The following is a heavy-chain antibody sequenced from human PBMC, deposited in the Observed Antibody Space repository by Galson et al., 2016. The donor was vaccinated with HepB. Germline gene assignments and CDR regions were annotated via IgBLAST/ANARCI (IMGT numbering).Heavy chain of an antibody. D-gene: IGHD1-1*01. CDR1: GFTFSASS. Sequence: SLRLSCAVSGFTFSASSMGWVRQASGKGLEWVALIYSGGGTYYTDSVKGRFTISRDNSQNTLFLQMDRLRADDTAIYFCARVWNADNVIDYWGRGTQVTVSS. CDR2: IYSGGGT. J-gene: IGHJ4*01. V-gene: IGHV3-53*01. CDR3: ARVWNADNVIDY.